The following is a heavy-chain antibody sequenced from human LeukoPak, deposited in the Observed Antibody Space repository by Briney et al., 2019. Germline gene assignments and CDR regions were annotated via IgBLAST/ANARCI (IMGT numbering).Heavy chain of an antibody. J-gene: IGHJ4*02. CDR3: ARDHSRGVDY. Sequence: SETLSLTCTVSGGSINSYYWSWIRQPPGKGLAWIGYIYYSGSTDYNPSLKSRVTISVDTSKNQFSLKLTSVTAADTAVYYCARDHSRGVDYWGQGTLVTVSS. V-gene: IGHV4-59*01. CDR1: GGSINSYY. CDR2: IYYSGST. D-gene: IGHD5-18*01.